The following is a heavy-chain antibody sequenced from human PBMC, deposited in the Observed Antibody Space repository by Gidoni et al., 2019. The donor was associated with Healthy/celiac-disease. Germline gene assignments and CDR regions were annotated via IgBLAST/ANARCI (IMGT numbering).Heavy chain of an antibody. CDR2: ISGSGGST. V-gene: IGHV3-23*01. CDR3: AKALRKGTAVTTDFDY. J-gene: IGHJ4*02. CDR1: GFTFSSYA. Sequence: EVQLLESGGGLLQPGGSLRLSCAASGFTFSSYAMSWVRQAPGKGLEWVSAISGSGGSTYYADSVKGRFTISRDNSKNTLYLQMNSLRAEDTAVYYCAKALRKGTAVTTDFDYWGQGTLVTVSS. D-gene: IGHD4-17*01.